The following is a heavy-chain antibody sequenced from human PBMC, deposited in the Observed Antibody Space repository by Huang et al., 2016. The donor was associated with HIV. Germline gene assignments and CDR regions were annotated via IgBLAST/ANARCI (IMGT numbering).Heavy chain of an antibody. V-gene: IGHV3-21*01. J-gene: IGHJ5*02. CDR2: ITAGSGCE. D-gene: IGHD3-10*01. CDR1: GFSFDSFA. Sequence: DVQLVESGGGLVKPGGSLSLSCAASGFSFDSFAMHWVRQARGEGLGLVVSITAGSGCEDDAVSLTGRFTVSRDNAKNSLYLQMNSLRPEDTAVYYCVRENYGSGSTLHWFDPWGQGTLVTVSS. CDR3: VRENYGSGSTLHWFDP.